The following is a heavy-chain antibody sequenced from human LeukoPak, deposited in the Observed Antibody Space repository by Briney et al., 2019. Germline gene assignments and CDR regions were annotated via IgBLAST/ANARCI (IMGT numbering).Heavy chain of an antibody. CDR2: IYSSGST. J-gene: IGHJ4*02. Sequence: SETLSLTCTVSGGSISSYYWSWIRQPAGKGLEWIGRIYSSGSTNYNPSLKSRITMSVDTSKNQFSLKLSSVTAADTAVYYCARQGYDSSGYYSDYWGQGTLVTVSS. CDR1: GGSISSYY. CDR3: ARQGYDSSGYYSDY. V-gene: IGHV4-4*07. D-gene: IGHD3-22*01.